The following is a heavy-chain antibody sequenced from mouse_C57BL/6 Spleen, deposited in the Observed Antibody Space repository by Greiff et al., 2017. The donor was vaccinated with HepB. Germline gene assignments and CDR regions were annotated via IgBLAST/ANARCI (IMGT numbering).Heavy chain of an antibody. D-gene: IGHD2-5*01. V-gene: IGHV3-6*01. CDR3: AGHYSKRGSWFAY. Sequence: EVKLVESGPGLVKPSQSLSLTCSVTGYSITSGYYWNWIRQFPGNKLEWMGYISYDGSNNYNPSLKNRSSITRDTSKNQFFLKLNSVTTEDTATYYCAGHYSKRGSWFAYWGQGTLVTVSA. J-gene: IGHJ3*01. CDR2: ISYDGSN. CDR1: GYSITSGYY.